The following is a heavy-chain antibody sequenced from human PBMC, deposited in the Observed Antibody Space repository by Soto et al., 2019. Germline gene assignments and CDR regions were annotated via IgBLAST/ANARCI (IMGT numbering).Heavy chain of an antibody. V-gene: IGHV4-4*02. CDR3: ARTTVHGYYYGMDV. CDR1: GDSISSSKW. J-gene: IGHJ6*02. Sequence: PSETLSLTCAVSGDSISSSKWWSWVRQPPGKGLEWIGEIYHSGSTNYNPSLKSRVTISVDKSKNQFSLKLSSVTAADTAVYYCARTTVHGYYYGMDVWGQGTTVTVSS. CDR2: IYHSGST. D-gene: IGHD4-17*01.